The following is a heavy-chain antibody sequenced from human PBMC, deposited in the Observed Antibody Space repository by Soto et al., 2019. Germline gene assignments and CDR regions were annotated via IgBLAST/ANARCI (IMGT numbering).Heavy chain of an antibody. D-gene: IGHD6-13*01. CDR2: INHSGST. CDR1: GGSFSGYY. V-gene: IGHV4-34*01. J-gene: IGHJ4*02. Sequence: PSETLSLTCAVYGGSFSGYYWSWIRQPPGKGLEWIGEINHSGSTNYNPSLKSRVTISVDTSKNQFSLKLSSVTAADTAVYYCAIAPQLVRNYFDYWGPGTLVTVSS. CDR3: AIAPQLVRNYFDY.